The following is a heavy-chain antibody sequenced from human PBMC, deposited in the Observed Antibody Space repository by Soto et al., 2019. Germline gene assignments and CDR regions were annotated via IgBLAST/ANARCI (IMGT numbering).Heavy chain of an antibody. V-gene: IGHV1-8*01. D-gene: IGHD3-3*01. CDR3: ARDRRITIFGMEDYYYYYGMDV. Sequence: ASVKVSCKASGYTFTSYDINWVRQATGQGLEWMGWMNPNSGNTGYAQKFQGRVTMTRNTSISTAYMELSSLRSEDTAVYYCARDRRITIFGMEDYYYYYGMDVWGQGTTVTVSS. CDR1: GYTFTSYD. J-gene: IGHJ6*02. CDR2: MNPNSGNT.